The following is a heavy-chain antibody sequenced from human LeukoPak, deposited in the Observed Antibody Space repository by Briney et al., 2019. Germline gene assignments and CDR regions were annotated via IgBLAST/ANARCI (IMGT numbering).Heavy chain of an antibody. D-gene: IGHD1-1*01. J-gene: IGHJ6*02. Sequence: GESLRISCKGSGYSFTSYWIGWVRQMPGKGLEWMGIIYPGDSDTRYSPSFQGQVTISADKSISTAYLQWSSLKASDTAMYYCARSNWNDDYYYYGMDVWGQGTTVTVSS. CDR3: ARSNWNDDYYYYGMDV. V-gene: IGHV5-51*01. CDR1: GYSFTSYW. CDR2: IYPGDSDT.